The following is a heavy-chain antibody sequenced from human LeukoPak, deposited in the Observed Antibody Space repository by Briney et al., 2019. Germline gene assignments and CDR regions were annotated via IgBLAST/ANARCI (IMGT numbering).Heavy chain of an antibody. CDR2: ISPDGTLT. D-gene: IGHD1-7*01. CDR3: ARALNWIYGDS. V-gene: IGHV3-74*01. J-gene: IGHJ5*02. Sequence: GGSLRLSCAASGFTFNTYWMHWVRQAPGKGLEDISHISPDGTLTNYADSVKGRFTISRDNARNTLFLQMDSLRAEDTAVYYCARALNWIYGDSWGQGTLVTVSS. CDR1: GFTFNTYW.